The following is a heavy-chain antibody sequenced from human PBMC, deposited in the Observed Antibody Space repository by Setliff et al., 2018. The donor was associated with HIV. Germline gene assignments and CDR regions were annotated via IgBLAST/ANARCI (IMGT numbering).Heavy chain of an antibody. CDR3: ARGALRFLEWFQIDP. V-gene: IGHV1-8*02. J-gene: IGHJ5*02. CDR1: GYTFTTYD. CDR2: MNPNSGDT. Sequence: ASVKVSCKPSGYTFTTYDINWVRQATGQGLEWMGWMNPNSGDTGYAQMFQDKITMTRDTSIGTAYLELSNLRSDDTAVYYCARGALRFLEWFQIDPWGQGTLVTVSS. D-gene: IGHD3-3*01.